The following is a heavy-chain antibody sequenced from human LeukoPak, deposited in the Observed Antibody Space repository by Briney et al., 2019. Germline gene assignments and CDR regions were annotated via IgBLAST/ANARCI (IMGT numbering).Heavy chain of an antibody. CDR1: GYTFTGYY. J-gene: IGHJ5*02. CDR2: INPNSGGT. D-gene: IGHD3-3*01. CDR3: ARDRVLRFLEWFIRGWFDP. Sequence: ASVKVSCKASGYTFTGYYMHWVRQAPGQGLEWMGWINPNSGGTNYAQKFQGRVTMTRDTSISTAYMELGRLRSDDTAVYYCARDRVLRFLEWFIRGWFDPWGQGTLVTVSS. V-gene: IGHV1-2*02.